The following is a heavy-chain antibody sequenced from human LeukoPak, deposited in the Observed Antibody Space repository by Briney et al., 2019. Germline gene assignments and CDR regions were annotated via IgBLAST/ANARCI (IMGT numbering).Heavy chain of an antibody. J-gene: IGHJ5*02. CDR1: GASISSYY. D-gene: IGHD2-2*02. V-gene: IGHV4-59*12. CDR2: IYFSGST. Sequence: PSETLSLTCTVSGASISSYYWSWIRQPPGKGREWIWYIYFSGSTNSNTSLKSRVTMSVDTSKNQFSLKLSSVTAADTAVYHCARDHRNVVVPAAIQEVVWFDPWGQGTLVTVSS. CDR3: ARDHRNVVVPAAIQEVVWFDP.